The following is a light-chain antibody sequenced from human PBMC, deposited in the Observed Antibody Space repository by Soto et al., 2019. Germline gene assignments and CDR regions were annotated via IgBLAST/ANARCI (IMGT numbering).Light chain of an antibody. V-gene: IGKV3-20*01. J-gene: IGKJ1*01. Sequence: VLTQSPGTLSLSPGERATLSCRASQSVSSSYLAWYQQKPGQAPRLLIYGASSRATGIPDRFSGSGSGTDFTLTISRLEPQDFAVYYCQQYGRSRTFGQGTKVDIK. CDR3: QQYGRSRT. CDR1: QSVSSSY. CDR2: GAS.